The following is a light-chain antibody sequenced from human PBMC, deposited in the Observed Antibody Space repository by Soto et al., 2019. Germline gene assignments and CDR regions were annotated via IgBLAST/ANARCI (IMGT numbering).Light chain of an antibody. CDR1: QSVSSSY. CDR2: GAS. J-gene: IGKJ4*01. V-gene: IGKV3D-15*01. CDR3: QQYNNWPRAT. Sequence: VVLTQSPATLSLSPGERATLSCRASQSVSSSYLAWYQQKPGQAPRLLIYGASSRATGIPARFSGSGSGTEFNLTISSLQSEDFGVYYCQQYNNWPRATFGGGTKVDIK.